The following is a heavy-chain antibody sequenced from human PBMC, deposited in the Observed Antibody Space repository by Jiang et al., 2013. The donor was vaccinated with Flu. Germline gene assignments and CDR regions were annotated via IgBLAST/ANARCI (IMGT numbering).Heavy chain of an antibody. CDR1: GFSLSTPTMR. D-gene: IGHD1-1*01. CDR3: ARETGISRNYFDH. CDR2: IDGDGDT. J-gene: IGHJ4*02. Sequence: TQTLTLTCTFSGFSLSTPTMRVSWFRQPPGKALEWLARIDGDGDTYYSTSLQTRLTIAKDTSKKQVILTMTNMDPVDTATYYCARETGISRNYFDHWGQGSLVTVSS. V-gene: IGHV2-70*04.